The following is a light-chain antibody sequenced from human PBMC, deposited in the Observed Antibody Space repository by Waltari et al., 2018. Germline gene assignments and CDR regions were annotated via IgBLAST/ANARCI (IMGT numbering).Light chain of an antibody. CDR3: QQYYDIPYT. J-gene: IGKJ2*01. Sequence: DIVMTQSPASLAVSLGERATINCKSSQSVLHSSNNKNYLAWHQQKPGQPPKLLIYWASTRESGVPDRFSGSGSGTDFTLTISSLQAEDVAVYYCQQYYDIPYTFGQGTKLEI. V-gene: IGKV4-1*01. CDR1: QSVLHSSNNKNY. CDR2: WAS.